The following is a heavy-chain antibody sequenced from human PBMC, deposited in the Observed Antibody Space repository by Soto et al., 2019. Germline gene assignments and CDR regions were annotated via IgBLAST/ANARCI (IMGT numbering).Heavy chain of an antibody. Sequence: GGSLRLSCMASGFSFRIYAMGWVRQAPGKGLEWVSSISSSGNSTYYAGSVRGRFTISRDNSKNTLFLEVNSLRGEDTATYYCATSSSMDHWGQGSLVTVSS. J-gene: IGHJ4*02. D-gene: IGHD6-6*01. CDR3: ATSSSMDH. V-gene: IGHV3-23*01. CDR2: ISSSGNST. CDR1: GFSFRIYA.